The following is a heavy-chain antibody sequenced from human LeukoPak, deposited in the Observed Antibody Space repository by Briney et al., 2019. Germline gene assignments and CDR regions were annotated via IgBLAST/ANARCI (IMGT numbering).Heavy chain of an antibody. V-gene: IGHV4-34*01. J-gene: IGHJ4*02. CDR1: GGSFSGYY. CDR2: INHSGST. CDR3: ARYHPRITFGEVIE. Sequence: SETLSLTCAVYGGSFSGYYWSWIRQPPGKGLEWIGEINHSGSTNYNPSLKSRVTISVDTSKHQFSLKLSSVTAADTAVYYCARYHPRITFGEVIEWGQGTLVTVSS. D-gene: IGHD3-16*02.